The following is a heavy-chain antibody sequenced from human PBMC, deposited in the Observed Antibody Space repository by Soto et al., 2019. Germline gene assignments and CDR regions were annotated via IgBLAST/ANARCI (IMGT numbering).Heavy chain of an antibody. CDR3: ARVSSGGSRENWFDP. Sequence: QVQLVESGGGLVKPGGSLRLSCAASGFTFSDYYMSWIRQAPGKGLVWVSYISSSGSTIYYADPVKGRFTISRDNAKDSLYLQMNSLRAEDTAVYYCARVSSGGSRENWFDPWGQGTLVTVSS. CDR2: ISSSGSTI. J-gene: IGHJ5*02. V-gene: IGHV3-11*01. CDR1: GFTFSDYY. D-gene: IGHD2-15*01.